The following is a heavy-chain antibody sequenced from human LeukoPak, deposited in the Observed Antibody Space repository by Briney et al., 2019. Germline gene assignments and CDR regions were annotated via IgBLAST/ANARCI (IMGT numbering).Heavy chain of an antibody. D-gene: IGHD5-12*01. J-gene: IGHJ4*02. CDR1: GFTFSSYA. CDR2: ISGSGGST. Sequence: PGGSLTLSCAASGFTFSSYAMSWVRQAPGKGMEWVSAISGSGGSTYYGDSVKGRFTISRDNSKNTLYLQMNSLRTEDTAVYYCAKAPEIVATTHFAYWGQGTLVTVSS. V-gene: IGHV3-23*01. CDR3: AKAPEIVATTHFAY.